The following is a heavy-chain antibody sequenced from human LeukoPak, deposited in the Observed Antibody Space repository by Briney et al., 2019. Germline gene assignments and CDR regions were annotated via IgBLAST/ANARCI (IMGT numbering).Heavy chain of an antibody. D-gene: IGHD5-24*01. CDR3: ARDQRWARFY. J-gene: IGHJ4*02. V-gene: IGHV3-7*01. CDR2: INPDGSGT. CDR1: GFTFGDYA. Sequence: PGGSLRLSCTASGFTFGDYAMSWFRQAPGKGLEWVASINPDGSGTSYVESLRGRFTISRDNAKNSLYLQMNSLRAEDTAVYYCARDQRWARFYWGQGTLVTVSS.